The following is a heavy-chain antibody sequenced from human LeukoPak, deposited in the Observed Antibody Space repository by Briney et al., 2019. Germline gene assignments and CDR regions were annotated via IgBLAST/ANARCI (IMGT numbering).Heavy chain of an antibody. CDR2: IIPIFGTA. Sequence: SVKVSCKASGGTFSSYAISWVRQAPGQGLEWMGGIIPIFGTANYAQKFQGRVTITADESTSTAYMELSSLRSEDTAVYYCARVVDYYDSSGYPGGWFDPWGQGTLVTVSS. CDR1: GGTFSSYA. CDR3: ARVVDYYDSSGYPGGWFDP. J-gene: IGHJ5*02. D-gene: IGHD3-22*01. V-gene: IGHV1-69*01.